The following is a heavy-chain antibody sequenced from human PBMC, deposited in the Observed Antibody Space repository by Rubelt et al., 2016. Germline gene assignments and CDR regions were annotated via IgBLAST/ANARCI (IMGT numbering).Heavy chain of an antibody. V-gene: IGHV3-66*02. Sequence: EVQLVESGGGLVQPGGSLRLSCAASGFTVNNNYMSWVRQAPGKGLEWVSVIYSGGFTYYADSVKGRFTISRHSSKNTLYLQMNSLRAEDTAVYYCARESDYWGQGTLVTVSS. CDR3: ARESDY. J-gene: IGHJ4*02. CDR1: GFTVNNNY. CDR2: IYSGGFT.